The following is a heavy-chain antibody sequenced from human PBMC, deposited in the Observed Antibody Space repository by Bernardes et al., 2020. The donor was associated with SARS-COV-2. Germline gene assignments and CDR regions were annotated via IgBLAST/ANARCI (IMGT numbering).Heavy chain of an antibody. CDR1: GFTFTNYE. D-gene: IGHD1-7*01. CDR3: AAWWNYREDY. Sequence: GGSLRLSCAASGFTFTNYEMNWVRQVPGKGLEWVSYISSRGTIIYYADSVKGRFTISRDNAKNSLYLQMNSLRAEDTAVYYCAAWWNYREDYWGQGTLVTVSS. J-gene: IGHJ4*02. V-gene: IGHV3-48*03. CDR2: ISSRGTII.